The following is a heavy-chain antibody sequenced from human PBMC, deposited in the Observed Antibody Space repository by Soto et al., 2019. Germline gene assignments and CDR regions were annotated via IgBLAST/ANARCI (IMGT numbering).Heavy chain of an antibody. CDR1: GFTFSSYA. D-gene: IGHD3-16*02. Sequence: QVQLVESGGGVVQPGRSLRLSCAASGFTFSSYAMHWVRQAPGKGLEWVAVISYDGSNKYYADSVKGRFTISRDNSKNTLYLQMNSLRAEDTAVYDCARDLSNIFDYWGQGTLVTVSS. CDR3: ARDLSNIFDY. V-gene: IGHV3-30-3*01. J-gene: IGHJ4*02. CDR2: ISYDGSNK.